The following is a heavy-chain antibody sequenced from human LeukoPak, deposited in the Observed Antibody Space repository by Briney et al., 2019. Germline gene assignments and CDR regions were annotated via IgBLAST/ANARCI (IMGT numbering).Heavy chain of an antibody. D-gene: IGHD2-15*01. CDR2: IYPGDSDT. CDR3: ARRYCSGGSCYRNWFDP. J-gene: IGHJ5*02. V-gene: IGHV5-51*01. CDR1: GSIFTNYW. Sequence: GASLQISCEGSGSIFTNYWIGWVRQLPGKGLEWMGIIYPGDSDTTYSPSFQGQVTISADKSISTAYLQWSSLKASDTAIYYCARRYCSGGSCYRNWFDPWGQGTLVTVSS.